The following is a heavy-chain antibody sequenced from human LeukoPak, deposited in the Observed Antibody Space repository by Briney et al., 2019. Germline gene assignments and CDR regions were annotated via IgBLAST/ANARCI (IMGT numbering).Heavy chain of an antibody. V-gene: IGHV1-46*01. CDR3: AREGIQLWLGGYYYYGMDV. Sequence: ASVKVSCKASGYTFTGYYMHWVRQAPGQGLEWMGWINPSGGSTSYAQKFQGRVTMTRDTSTSTVYMELSSLRSEDTAVYYCAREGIQLWLGGYYYYGMDVWGQGTTVTVSS. D-gene: IGHD5-18*01. CDR2: INPSGGST. CDR1: GYTFTGYY. J-gene: IGHJ6*02.